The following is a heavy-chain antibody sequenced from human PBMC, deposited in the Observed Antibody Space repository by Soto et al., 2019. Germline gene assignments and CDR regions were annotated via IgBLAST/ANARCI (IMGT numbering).Heavy chain of an antibody. J-gene: IGHJ4*02. Sequence: QVQLVQSGAEVKKPGASVKVSCKASGYTFTRYGFTWVRQAPGHGLEWMGWISAYNGNTNYAQKLQGRVTMTTDTSTNTDYMELSSLRSDDTAVYYCARDRGSYALDYWGQGTLVTVSS. D-gene: IGHD1-26*01. V-gene: IGHV1-18*01. CDR1: GYTFTRYG. CDR3: ARDRGSYALDY. CDR2: ISAYNGNT.